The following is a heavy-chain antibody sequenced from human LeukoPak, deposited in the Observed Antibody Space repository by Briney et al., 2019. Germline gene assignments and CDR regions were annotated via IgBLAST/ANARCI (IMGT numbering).Heavy chain of an antibody. J-gene: IGHJ6*03. CDR2: IRYDGSNK. CDR3: AKDGSYYYYYYYMDV. CDR1: GFTFSGYA. Sequence: GGSLRLSCAASGFTFSGYAMHWVRQAPGKGLEWVAFIRYDGSNKYYADSVKGRFTISRDNSKNTLYLQMNSLRAEDTAVYYCAKDGSYYYYYYYMDVWGKGTTVTVSS. D-gene: IGHD5-12*01. V-gene: IGHV3-30*02.